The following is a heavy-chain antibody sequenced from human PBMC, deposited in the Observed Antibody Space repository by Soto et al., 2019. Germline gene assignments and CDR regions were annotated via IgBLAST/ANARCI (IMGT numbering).Heavy chain of an antibody. V-gene: IGHV4-4*02. CDR1: SGSISSSNW. D-gene: IGHD2-15*01. CDR3: ARNEGYCSGGSCYRFLDY. CDR2: IYHSGST. Sequence: SETLSLTCAVSSGSISSSNWWSWVRQPPGKGLEWIGEIYHSGSTNYNPSLKSRVTISVDKSKNQFSLKLSSVTAADTAVYYCARNEGYCSGGSCYRFLDYWGQGTLVTVS. J-gene: IGHJ4*02.